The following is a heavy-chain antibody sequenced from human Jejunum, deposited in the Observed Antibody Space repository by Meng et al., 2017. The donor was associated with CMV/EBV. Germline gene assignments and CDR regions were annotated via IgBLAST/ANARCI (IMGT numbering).Heavy chain of an antibody. CDR3: ARGLSTSSSGY. CDR2: IYYTGST. Sequence: RLPLQESGPELVKPSETLSLLCTVSGDSISSSNYYWGWIRQSPGKGLEWIGSIYYTGSTYYNPSLKSRLTISIDTSKNQFSLKLSSVTAADTAIYYCARGLSTSSSGYWGQGTLVTVSS. J-gene: IGHJ4*02. CDR1: GDSISSSNYY. D-gene: IGHD6-6*01. V-gene: IGHV4-39*06.